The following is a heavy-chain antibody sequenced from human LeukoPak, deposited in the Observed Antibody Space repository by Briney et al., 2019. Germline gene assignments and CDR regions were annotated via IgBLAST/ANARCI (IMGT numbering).Heavy chain of an antibody. CDR2: IYTSGST. J-gene: IGHJ4*02. CDR3: AGGPVVGAPHFDY. V-gene: IGHV4-59*10. D-gene: IGHD1-26*01. CDR1: GGSFSGYY. Sequence: SETLSLTCAVYGGSFSGYYWSWIRQPAGKGLEWIGRIYTSGSTNYNPSLKSRVTMSIDTSKNQFSLKLSSVTAADTAVYYCAGGPVVGAPHFDYWGQGILVTVSS.